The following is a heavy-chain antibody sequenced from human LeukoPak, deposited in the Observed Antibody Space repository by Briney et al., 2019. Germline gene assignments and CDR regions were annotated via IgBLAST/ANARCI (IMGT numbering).Heavy chain of an antibody. CDR1: GYSFTSYW. CDR3: ARRRSVHNWFDP. Sequence: GGALQISCKGSGYSFTSYWIGWVRPMPGKGLEWMGIIYPGDSDTRYSPSFQGQVTISADKSISTAYLQWSSLKASDTAMYYCARRRSVHNWFDPWGQGTLVTVSS. J-gene: IGHJ5*02. CDR2: IYPGDSDT. V-gene: IGHV5-51*01.